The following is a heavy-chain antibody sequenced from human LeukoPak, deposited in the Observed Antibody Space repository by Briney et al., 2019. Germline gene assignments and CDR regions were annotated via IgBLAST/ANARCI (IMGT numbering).Heavy chain of an antibody. Sequence: PSETLSLTCAVYGGSFSGYYWSWSRQPPGKGVKWSGEINHSVSTDDNTSLKSRVTISVYTSKNQFTLKLSSVTDADTAVYYCARLGYYGSGTRGGWGQGTLVTVSS. CDR1: GGSFSGYY. V-gene: IGHV4-34*01. CDR2: INHSVST. CDR3: ARLGYYGSGTRGG. D-gene: IGHD3-10*01. J-gene: IGHJ4*02.